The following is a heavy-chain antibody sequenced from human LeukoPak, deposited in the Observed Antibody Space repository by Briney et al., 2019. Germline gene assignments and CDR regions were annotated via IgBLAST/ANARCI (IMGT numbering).Heavy chain of an antibody. CDR1: GGSLSTFF. J-gene: IGHJ4*02. D-gene: IGHD6-19*01. CDR2: IFGSGHT. Sequence: SETLSLTCTVSGGSLSTFFWSWVRQPPGRGLEWIGHIFGSGHTDYNPYLKSRLTAPVDTSKNDFSLQLPSVTAAGTGVYYSARAPGWSPDWWGQGILLTVP. V-gene: IGHV4-59*01. CDR3: ARAPGWSPDW.